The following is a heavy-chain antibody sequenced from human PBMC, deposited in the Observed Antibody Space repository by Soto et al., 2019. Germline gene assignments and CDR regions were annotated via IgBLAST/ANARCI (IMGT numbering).Heavy chain of an antibody. J-gene: IGHJ4*02. CDR2: ISAYNGNT. V-gene: IGHV1-18*01. Sequence: ASVKVSCKASGYTFTSYGISWVRQAPGQGLEWMGWISAYNGNTNYAQKLQGRVTMTTDTSTSTAYMELGSLRSDDTAVYYCARELGITGTNEKPYWGQGTLVTVSS. CDR1: GYTFTSYG. D-gene: IGHD1-7*01. CDR3: ARELGITGTNEKPY.